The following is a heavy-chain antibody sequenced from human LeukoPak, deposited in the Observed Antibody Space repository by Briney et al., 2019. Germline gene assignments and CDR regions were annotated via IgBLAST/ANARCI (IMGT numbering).Heavy chain of an antibody. D-gene: IGHD6-6*01. V-gene: IGHV1-8*03. CDR1: GYTFTSYD. J-gene: IGHJ4*02. Sequence: ASVKVSCKASGYTFTSYDINWVRQATGQGLEWMGWMNPNSGNTGYAQKFQGRVTITRNTSISTAYMELSSLRSEDTAVYYCARGRAWYSSSSLTYWGQGTLVAVSS. CDR2: MNPNSGNT. CDR3: ARGRAWYSSSSLTY.